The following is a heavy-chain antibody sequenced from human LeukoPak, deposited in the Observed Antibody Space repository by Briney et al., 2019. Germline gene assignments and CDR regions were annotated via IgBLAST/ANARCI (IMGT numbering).Heavy chain of an antibody. J-gene: IGHJ4*02. CDR2: ISSSSSTI. Sequence: GGSLQLSCAASGFTFSSYSMNWVRQAPGKGLEWVSYISSSSSTIYYADSVKGRFTISRDNAKNSLYLQMNSLRAEDTAVYYCASGIVVDGFDYWGQGTLVTVSS. CDR3: ASGIVVDGFDY. D-gene: IGHD6-19*01. V-gene: IGHV3-48*04. CDR1: GFTFSSYS.